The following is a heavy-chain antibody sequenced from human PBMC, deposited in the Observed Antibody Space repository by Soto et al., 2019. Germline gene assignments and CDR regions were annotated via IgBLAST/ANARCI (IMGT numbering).Heavy chain of an antibody. CDR2: IFYLGSS. J-gene: IGHJ5*02. CDR1: GDSIISSDFY. Sequence: PXETLSLTCTVSGDSIISSDFYWGWVRQPPGKGLEWIGSIFYLGSSYYNPSLKGRVTMSVDTSKNQFSLRLRSVTAADTALYFCARHSLALRKNNWFDPWGQGIMVTV. D-gene: IGHD3-3*02. CDR3: ARHSLALRKNNWFDP. V-gene: IGHV4-39*01.